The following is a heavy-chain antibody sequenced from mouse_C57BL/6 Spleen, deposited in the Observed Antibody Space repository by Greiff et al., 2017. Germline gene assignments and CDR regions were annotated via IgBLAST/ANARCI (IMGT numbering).Heavy chain of an antibody. CDR2: IYPRDGST. CDR1: GYTFTSYD. CDR3: ARAGYDYDGGYYFDY. D-gene: IGHD2-4*01. Sequence: VHLVESGPELVKPGASVKLSCKASGYTFTSYDINWVKQRPGQGLEWIGWIYPRDGSTKYNEKFKGKATLTVDTSSSTAYMELHSLTSEDSAVYFCARAGYDYDGGYYFDYWGQGTTLTVSS. J-gene: IGHJ2*01. V-gene: IGHV1-85*01.